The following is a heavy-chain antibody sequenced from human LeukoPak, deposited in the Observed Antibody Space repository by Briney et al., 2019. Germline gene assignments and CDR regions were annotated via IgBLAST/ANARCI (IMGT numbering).Heavy chain of an antibody. CDR2: ISSSSSYI. V-gene: IGHV3-21*01. CDR3: AKGATVTTSLDY. J-gene: IGHJ4*02. Sequence: GGSLRLSCAASGFIFSSYSMNWVRQAPGKGLEWVSSISSSSSYIYYADSVKGRFTISRDNSKNTLYLQMNSLRAEDTAVYYCAKGATVTTSLDYWGQGTLVTVSS. D-gene: IGHD4-17*01. CDR1: GFIFSSYS.